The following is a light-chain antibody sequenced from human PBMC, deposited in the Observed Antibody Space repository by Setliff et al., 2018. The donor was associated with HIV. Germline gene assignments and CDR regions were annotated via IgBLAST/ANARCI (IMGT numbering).Light chain of an antibody. CDR1: SNDIGAYNL. Sequence: QSVLTQPASVSGSPGQSITISCTGTSNDIGAYNLVSWYQQSPGKPPKLMIYQASKRPSGVSNRFPGSKSGNTASLTISGLQAEDEADYYCCSNTGSNTYVFGTGTKV. CDR3: CSNTGSNTYV. CDR2: QAS. J-gene: IGLJ1*01. V-gene: IGLV2-23*01.